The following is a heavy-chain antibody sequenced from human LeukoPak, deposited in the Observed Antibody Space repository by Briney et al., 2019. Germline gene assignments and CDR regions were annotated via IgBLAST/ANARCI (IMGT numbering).Heavy chain of an antibody. CDR1: GGSISSYY. CDR3: ARGGYSYGRGAFDI. J-gene: IGHJ3*02. D-gene: IGHD5-18*01. V-gene: IGHV4-4*07. Sequence: SETLSLTCTVSGGSISSYYWSWIRQPAGKGLEWIGRIYTSGSTNYNPSLKSRVTISVDTSKNQFSLKLSSVTAADTAVYYCARGGYSYGRGAFDIWGQGTMVTVSS. CDR2: IYTSGST.